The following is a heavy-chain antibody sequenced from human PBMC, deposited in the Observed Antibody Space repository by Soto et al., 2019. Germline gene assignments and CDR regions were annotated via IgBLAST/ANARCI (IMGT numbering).Heavy chain of an antibody. CDR2: IYWDDDK. J-gene: IGHJ4*02. V-gene: IGHV2-5*02. D-gene: IGHD1-26*01. CDR1: GFSLSTSGVG. Sequence: QITLKESGPTLVKPTQTLTLTCTFSGFSLSTSGVGVGWIRQPPGKALEWLALIYWDDDKRYSPSLNSRLTITKETSKNQLVLTLTNMDPVDTATYYCAHSGSYWLDFDYWGQGTLVTVSS. CDR3: AHSGSYWLDFDY.